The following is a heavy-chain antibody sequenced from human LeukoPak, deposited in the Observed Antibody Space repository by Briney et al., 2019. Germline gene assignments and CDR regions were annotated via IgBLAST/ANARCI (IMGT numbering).Heavy chain of an antibody. V-gene: IGHV1-18*01. Sequence: ASVKVSCKASGYTFTSYGISWVRQAPGQGLEWMGWISAYNGNTNYAQKLQGRVTMTTDTSTSTAYVELRSLRSDDTAVYYCARLLFTVTSRDLDYWGQGTLVTVSS. CDR1: GYTFTSYG. D-gene: IGHD4-17*01. J-gene: IGHJ4*02. CDR3: ARLLFTVTSRDLDY. CDR2: ISAYNGNT.